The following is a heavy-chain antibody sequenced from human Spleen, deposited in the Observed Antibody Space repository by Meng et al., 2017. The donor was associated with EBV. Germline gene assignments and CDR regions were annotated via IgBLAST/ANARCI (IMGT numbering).Heavy chain of an antibody. CDR2: VRYSGST. V-gene: IGHV4-39*01. CDR3: ARPFSSIVSPRLDPFGD. D-gene: IGHD5/OR15-5a*01. J-gene: IGHJ4*02. Sequence: GSSPGLLKLSETLPPTCHTLGCSSGGFASWVWIRQPPGRGLEWIGSVRYSGSTHYSPSLKSRITVSIDTSTNQFSLRLTSVTAADTAVYYCARPFSSIVSPRLDPFGDWGQGTLVTVFS. CDR1: GCSSGGFAS.